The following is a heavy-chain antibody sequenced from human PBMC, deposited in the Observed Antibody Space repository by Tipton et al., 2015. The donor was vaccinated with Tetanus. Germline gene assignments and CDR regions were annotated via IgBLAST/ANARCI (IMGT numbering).Heavy chain of an antibody. CDR3: AQNKRGDYYYYYGWDV. Sequence: QSGAEVKEPGSSVNVSCKASGGTLRGHSITWVRQAPGQGLEWMGGLIPMFGTPKYAQKFQDRVTMSADRSTSTFYMELSRLTSEDTATYYCAQNKRGDYYYYYGWDVWGPGTTVTVSS. J-gene: IGHJ6*02. CDR1: GGTLRGHS. V-gene: IGHV1-69*06. CDR2: LIPMFGTP. D-gene: IGHD1/OR15-1a*01.